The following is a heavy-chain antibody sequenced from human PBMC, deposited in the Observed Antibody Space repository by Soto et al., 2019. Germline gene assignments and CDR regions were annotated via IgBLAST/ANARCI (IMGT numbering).Heavy chain of an antibody. Sequence: SETLSLTCTVSGGSISSSSYYWGWIRQPPGKGLEWIGSIYYSGSTYYNPSLKSRVTISVDTSKNQFSLKLSSVTAADTAVYYCARQMADSSGYQYYFDYWGQGTLVTVSS. D-gene: IGHD3-22*01. CDR2: IYYSGST. CDR3: ARQMADSSGYQYYFDY. J-gene: IGHJ4*02. CDR1: GGSISSSSYY. V-gene: IGHV4-39*01.